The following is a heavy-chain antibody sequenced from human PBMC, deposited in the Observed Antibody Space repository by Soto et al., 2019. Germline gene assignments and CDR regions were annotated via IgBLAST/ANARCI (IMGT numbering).Heavy chain of an antibody. V-gene: IGHV1-18*01. Sequence: QVQLVQSGADVKKPGASVRVSCKASGYTFTDYGITWVRQAPGQGLEWMGGISAKNGDTNLAQKFRGRVILTTDTATGTAYMALRSLTPDDTAVYYCARDPPEPPSDYWGQGTLVTVSS. CDR1: GYTFTDYG. CDR3: ARDPPEPPSDY. CDR2: ISAKNGDT. J-gene: IGHJ4*02.